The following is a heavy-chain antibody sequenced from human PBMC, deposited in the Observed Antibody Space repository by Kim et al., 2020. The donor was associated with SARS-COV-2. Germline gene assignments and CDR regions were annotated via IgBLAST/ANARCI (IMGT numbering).Heavy chain of an antibody. Sequence: GGSLRLSCAASGFTFDDYGMSWVRQAPGKGLEWVSGINWNGGSTGYADSVKGRFTISRDNAKNSLYLQMNSLRAEDTALYHCARVSDSSGWFHYGMDVWGQGTTVTVSS. D-gene: IGHD6-19*01. CDR3: ARVSDSSGWFHYGMDV. CDR1: GFTFDDYG. J-gene: IGHJ6*02. V-gene: IGHV3-20*01. CDR2: INWNGGST.